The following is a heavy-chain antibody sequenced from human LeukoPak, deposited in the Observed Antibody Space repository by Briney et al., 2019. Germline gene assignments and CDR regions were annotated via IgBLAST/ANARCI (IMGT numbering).Heavy chain of an antibody. CDR1: GFTFSSYG. CDR2: ISYDGSNK. CDR3: AKEVQLWSYQIDY. J-gene: IGHJ4*02. Sequence: GGSLRLSCAASGFTFSSYGMHWVRQAPGKGLEWVAVISYDGSNKYYADSVKGRFTISRDNSKNTPYLQMNSLRAEDTAVYYCAKEVQLWSYQIDYWGQGTLVTVSS. D-gene: IGHD5-18*01. V-gene: IGHV3-30*18.